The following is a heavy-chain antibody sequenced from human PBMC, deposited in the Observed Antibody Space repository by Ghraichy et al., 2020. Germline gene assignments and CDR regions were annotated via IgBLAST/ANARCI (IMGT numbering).Heavy chain of an antibody. J-gene: IGHJ5*02. Sequence: GGSLRLSCAASGFTFSSYGMHWVRQAPGKGLEWVAVISYDGSNKYYADSVKGRFTISRDNSKNTLYLQMNSLRTEDTAVYYCVKGDWNYDWFDPWGQGTLVTVSS. D-gene: IGHD1-7*01. V-gene: IGHV3-30*18. CDR1: GFTFSSYG. CDR2: ISYDGSNK. CDR3: VKGDWNYDWFDP.